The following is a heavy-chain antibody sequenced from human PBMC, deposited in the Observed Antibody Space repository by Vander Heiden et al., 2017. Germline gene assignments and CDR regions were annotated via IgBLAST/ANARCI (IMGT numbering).Heavy chain of an antibody. D-gene: IGHD2-21*02. CDR1: GFTFSSYA. CDR2: ISGSGGST. V-gene: IGHV3-23*01. J-gene: IGHJ2*01. Sequence: EVQLLESGGGLVQPGGSLRLSCAASGFTFSSYAMSWVRQAPGKGLEWVSAISGSGGSTYYAESVKGRGTISRDNSKNTLYLKMKSLRAEETAVYYCAKDRTYFGGDCASYWYFDLWGRGTMVTVYS. CDR3: AKDRTYFGGDCASYWYFDL.